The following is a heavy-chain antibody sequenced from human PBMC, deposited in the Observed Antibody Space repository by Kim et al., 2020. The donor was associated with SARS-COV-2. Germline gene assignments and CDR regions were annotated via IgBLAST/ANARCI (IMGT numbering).Heavy chain of an antibody. CDR1: GGSISSSSYY. V-gene: IGHV4-39*07. CDR3: ARGCEGWLAGDFQH. CDR2: IYYSGST. J-gene: IGHJ1*01. Sequence: SETLSLTCTVSGGSISSSSYYWGWIRQPPGKGLEWIGSIYYSGSTYYNPSLKSRVTISVDTSKNQFSLKLSSVTAADTAVYYCARGCEGWLAGDFQHWGQGTLVTVSS. D-gene: IGHD6-19*01.